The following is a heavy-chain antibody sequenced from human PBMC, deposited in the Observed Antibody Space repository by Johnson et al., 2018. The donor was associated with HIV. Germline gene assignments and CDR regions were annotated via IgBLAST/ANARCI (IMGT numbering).Heavy chain of an antibody. CDR1: GFTFSTYA. D-gene: IGHD3-22*01. Sequence: VQLVESGGGVVQPGRSLRLSCAASGFTFSTYAMHWVRQAPGKGLAWVSGINWNGGSTGDADSVKGRFTISRDNANNSLSLQMNSLRAEDTALYYCARVVQYYDSRGYSTRGGDGLDIWGQGTVVTVSS. CDR2: INWNGGST. CDR3: ARVVQYYDSRGYSTRGGDGLDI. V-gene: IGHV3-20*04. J-gene: IGHJ3*02.